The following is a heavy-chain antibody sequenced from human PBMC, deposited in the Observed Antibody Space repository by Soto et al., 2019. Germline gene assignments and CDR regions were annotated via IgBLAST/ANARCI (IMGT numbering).Heavy chain of an antibody. J-gene: IGHJ5*02. V-gene: IGHV4-34*01. CDR1: GGSFTNY. CDR2: INLIGNT. D-gene: IGHD3-10*01. CDR3: AGGRGHVNNWFDP. Sequence: QVHLQQWGAGLLKPSETLSLTCAVYGGSFTNYWNWIRQVPGKGLEWIGEINLIGNTNYNPSLKSRVTISVDTFRKQFSLKLTSVAAADTAVYYCAGGRGHVNNWFDPWGQGTLVTVSS.